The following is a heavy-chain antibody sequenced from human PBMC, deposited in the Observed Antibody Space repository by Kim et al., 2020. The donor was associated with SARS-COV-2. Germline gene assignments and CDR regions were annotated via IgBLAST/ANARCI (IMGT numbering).Heavy chain of an antibody. Sequence: GGSLRLSCAASGFTFSSYAMHWVRQAPGKGLEWEAVISYDGSNKYYADSVKGRFTISRDNSKNTLYLQMNSLRAEDTAVYYCARESVFRGVRNLHSTFD. CDR3: ARESVFRGVRNLHSTFD. V-gene: IGHV3-30*04. CDR1: GFTFSSYA. J-gene: IGHJ4*01. CDR2: ISYDGSNK. D-gene: IGHD3-10*01.